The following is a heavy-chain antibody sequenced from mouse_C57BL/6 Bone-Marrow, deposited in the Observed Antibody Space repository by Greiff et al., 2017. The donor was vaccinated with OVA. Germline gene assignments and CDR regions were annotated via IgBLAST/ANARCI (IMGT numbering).Heavy chain of an antibody. Sequence: QVQLKQPGAELVKPGASVKLSCKASGYTFTSYWMHWVKQRPGRGLEWIGRIDPNSGGTKYNEKFKSKATLTVDKPSSTAYMQLSSLTSEDSAVYYCARWRFEANWDYFVYWGQGTTLTVSS. J-gene: IGHJ2*01. V-gene: IGHV1-72*01. D-gene: IGHD4-1*01. CDR3: ARWRFEANWDYFVY. CDR1: GYTFTSYW. CDR2: IDPNSGGT.